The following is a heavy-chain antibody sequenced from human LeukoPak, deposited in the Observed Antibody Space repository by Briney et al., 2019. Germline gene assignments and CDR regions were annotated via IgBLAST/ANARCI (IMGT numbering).Heavy chain of an antibody. Sequence: PGRSLRLSCAASGYTFNNAWMNWVRQAPGKGLEWVGRIKSKTDGGTTDYAAPVKGRFTISRDDSKNTLYLQMNSLKTEDTAVYYCTTGYFDSSGIYAFDIWGQGTMITVSS. V-gene: IGHV3-15*01. CDR1: GYTFNNAW. D-gene: IGHD3-22*01. CDR3: TTGYFDSSGIYAFDI. CDR2: IKSKTDGGTT. J-gene: IGHJ3*02.